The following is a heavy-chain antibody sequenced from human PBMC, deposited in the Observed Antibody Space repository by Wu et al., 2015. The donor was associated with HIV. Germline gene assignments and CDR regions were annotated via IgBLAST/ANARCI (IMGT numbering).Heavy chain of an antibody. Sequence: QVQLMQSGAEVKKPGSSVRVSCKASGGSFRTFSIAWVRQAPGQGLEWMGRTIHVLGTSNYAQKFQGRVTLTADESTTTVYMELISLRSEDTAVYYCAREYYLDGSGPSYGMDVWGQGTTVTVSS. J-gene: IGHJ6*02. V-gene: IGHV1-69*11. D-gene: IGHD3-22*01. CDR1: GGSFRTFS. CDR2: TIHVLGTS. CDR3: AREYYLDGSGPSYGMDV.